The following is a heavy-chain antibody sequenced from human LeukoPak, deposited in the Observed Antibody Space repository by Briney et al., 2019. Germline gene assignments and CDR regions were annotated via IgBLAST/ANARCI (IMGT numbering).Heavy chain of an antibody. D-gene: IGHD1-1*01. CDR2: IIPILGIA. CDR3: AREGHWNYYYYYGMDV. Sequence: SVKVSCRASGGTFSSYAISWVRQAPGQGLEWMGRIIPILGIANYAQKFQGRVTITADKSTSTAYMELSSLRSEDTAVYYCAREGHWNYYYYYGMDVWGQGTTVTVSS. V-gene: IGHV1-69*04. CDR1: GGTFSSYA. J-gene: IGHJ6*02.